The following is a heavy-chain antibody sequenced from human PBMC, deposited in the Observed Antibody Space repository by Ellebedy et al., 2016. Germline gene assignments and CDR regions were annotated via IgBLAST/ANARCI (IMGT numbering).Heavy chain of an antibody. V-gene: IGHV4-61*01. J-gene: IGHJ6*02. Sequence: SETLSLTXTVSGGSVSSGSYYWSWIRQPPGKGLEWIGYIYYSGSTNYNPSLKSRVTISVDTSKNQFSLKLNSVTAADTAIYYCARDKDPPGYSNSDYYGMDVWGQGTTVTVSS. D-gene: IGHD6-6*01. CDR2: IYYSGST. CDR1: GGSVSSGSYY. CDR3: ARDKDPPGYSNSDYYGMDV.